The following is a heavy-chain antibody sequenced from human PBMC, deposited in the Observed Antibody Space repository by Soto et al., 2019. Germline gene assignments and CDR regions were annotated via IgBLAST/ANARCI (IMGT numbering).Heavy chain of an antibody. CDR1: GFTFSSYA. J-gene: IGHJ4*02. D-gene: IGHD3-10*01. Sequence: GGSLRLSCAASGFTFSSYAMSWGRQAPGKGLEWVSAISGSGGSTYYADSVKGRFTISRDNSKNTLYLQMNSLRAEDTAVYYCAKALNVGSGSYYNPYYFDYWGQGTLVTVSS. CDR3: AKALNVGSGSYYNPYYFDY. V-gene: IGHV3-23*01. CDR2: ISGSGGST.